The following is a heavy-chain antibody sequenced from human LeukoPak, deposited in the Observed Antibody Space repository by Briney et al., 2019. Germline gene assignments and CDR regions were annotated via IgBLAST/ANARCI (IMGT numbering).Heavy chain of an antibody. Sequence: GGSLRLSCAASGFTVSSNYMSWVRQAPGKGLEWVSVIYSGGSTYYADSVKGRFTISRDNSKNTLYLQMNSLRAEDTAVYYCARDPGRMGIRPPYWGQGTLVTVSS. V-gene: IGHV3-53*01. CDR3: ARDPGRMGIRPPY. CDR1: GFTVSSNY. D-gene: IGHD3-16*01. J-gene: IGHJ4*02. CDR2: IYSGGST.